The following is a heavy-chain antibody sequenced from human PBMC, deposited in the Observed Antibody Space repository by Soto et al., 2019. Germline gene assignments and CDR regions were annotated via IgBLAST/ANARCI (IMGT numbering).Heavy chain of an antibody. V-gene: IGHV1-46*01. Sequence: QVQLVQSGAEVKKPGASVKVSCKASGYTFTSYYMHWVRQTPGQGLEWMGIINPSGGSTSYAQKFQGRVTMTRDTSTSTVYMELSSLRSEDTAVYYCATDRQQLIGSYGMDVWGQGTTVTVSS. CDR1: GYTFTSYY. J-gene: IGHJ6*02. CDR2: INPSGGST. CDR3: ATDRQQLIGSYGMDV. D-gene: IGHD6-13*01.